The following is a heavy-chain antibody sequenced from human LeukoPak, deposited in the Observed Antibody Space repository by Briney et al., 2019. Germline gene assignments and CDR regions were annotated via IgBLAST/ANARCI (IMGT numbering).Heavy chain of an antibody. V-gene: IGHV4-59*01. CDR2: IYYSGST. Sequence: PSETLSLTCAVYGGSFSGYYWSWIRQPPGKGLEWIGYIYYSGSTNYNPSLKSRVTISVDTSKNQFSLKLSSVTAADTAVYYCASQDGYYYDSSGYYEGPYFQHWGQGTLVTVSS. D-gene: IGHD3-22*01. CDR1: GGSFSGYY. CDR3: ASQDGYYYDSSGYYEGPYFQH. J-gene: IGHJ1*01.